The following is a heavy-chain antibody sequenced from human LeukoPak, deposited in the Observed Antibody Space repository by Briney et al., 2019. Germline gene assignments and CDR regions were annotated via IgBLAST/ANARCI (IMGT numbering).Heavy chain of an antibody. CDR3: ARQLDSSGYGFDY. CDR2: IYYSGST. J-gene: IGHJ4*02. V-gene: IGHV4-30-4*07. D-gene: IGHD3-22*01. Sequence: SQTLSLTCAVSGGSISSGGYSWSWIRQPPGKGLEWIGYIYYSGSTNYNPSLKSRVTISVDTSKNQFSLKLSSVTAADTAVYYCARQLDSSGYGFDYWGQGTLVTVSS. CDR1: GGSISSGGYS.